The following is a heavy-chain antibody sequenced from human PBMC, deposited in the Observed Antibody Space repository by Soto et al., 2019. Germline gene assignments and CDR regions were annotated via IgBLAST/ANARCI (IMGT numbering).Heavy chain of an antibody. Sequence: GESLKISCKGCGYSFTSYWIGWVRQMPGKGLEWMGIIYPGDSDTRYSPSFQGQVTISADKSISTAYLQWSSLRASDTAMYYCARGSSSYYYYYGMDVWGQGTTVTVSS. CDR3: ARGSSSYYYYYGMDV. V-gene: IGHV5-51*01. D-gene: IGHD6-13*01. CDR1: GYSFTSYW. CDR2: IYPGDSDT. J-gene: IGHJ6*02.